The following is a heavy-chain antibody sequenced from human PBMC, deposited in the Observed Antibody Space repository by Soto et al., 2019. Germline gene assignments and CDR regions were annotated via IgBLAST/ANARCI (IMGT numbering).Heavy chain of an antibody. Sequence: PSETLSLTCTVSGGSVSSGSYYWSWIRQPPGKGLEWIGYIYYSGSTNYNPSLKSRVTISVDTSKNQFSLKLNSVTAADTAVYYCASSMSSGWYSDWGQGTTVTVSS. CDR2: IYYSGST. CDR3: ASSMSSGWYSD. D-gene: IGHD6-19*01. CDR1: GGSVSSGSYY. J-gene: IGHJ6*02. V-gene: IGHV4-61*01.